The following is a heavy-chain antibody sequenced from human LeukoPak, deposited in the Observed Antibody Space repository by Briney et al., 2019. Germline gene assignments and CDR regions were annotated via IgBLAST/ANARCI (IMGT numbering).Heavy chain of an antibody. D-gene: IGHD2-15*01. CDR3: ARGYCSGGSCYSYYYYNYMVV. J-gene: IGHJ6*03. V-gene: IGHV4-34*01. CDR2: INHSGST. CDR1: GGSFSGYY. Sequence: SETLSLTCAVYGGSFSGYYWSWIRPPPGQGLEWIGEINHSGSTNYNPSLQRRATTSVDTSKNQFSLQLISVTAADTAVYYCARGYCSGGSCYSYYYYNYMVVGGKGTTVTVSS.